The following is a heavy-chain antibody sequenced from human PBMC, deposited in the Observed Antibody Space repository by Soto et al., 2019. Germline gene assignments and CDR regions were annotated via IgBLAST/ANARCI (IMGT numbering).Heavy chain of an antibody. CDR3: ARGLVVVPAAMRFDP. CDR2: INHSGST. J-gene: IGHJ5*02. D-gene: IGHD2-2*01. Sequence: ETLSLTCAVYGGSFSGYYWSWIRQPPGKGLEWIGEINHSGSTNYNPSLKSRVTISVDTSKNQFSLKLSSVTAADTAVYYCARGLVVVPAAMRFDPWGQGTLVTVSS. CDR1: GGSFSGYY. V-gene: IGHV4-34*01.